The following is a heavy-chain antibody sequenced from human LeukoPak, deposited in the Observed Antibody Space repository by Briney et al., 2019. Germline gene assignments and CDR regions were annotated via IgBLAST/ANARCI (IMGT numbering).Heavy chain of an antibody. Sequence: SVKVSXXASGYTXXSYGISWXRQAPGQGLAWMGXISAYNGNTNYAQKLQGRVTMTTDTSTSTAYMELRSLRSDDTAVYYCARDHYGDPVYYYYGMDVWGQGTTVTVSS. CDR1: GYTXXSYG. J-gene: IGHJ6*02. CDR2: ISAYNGNT. D-gene: IGHD4-17*01. V-gene: IGHV1-18*01. CDR3: ARDHYGDPVYYYYGMDV.